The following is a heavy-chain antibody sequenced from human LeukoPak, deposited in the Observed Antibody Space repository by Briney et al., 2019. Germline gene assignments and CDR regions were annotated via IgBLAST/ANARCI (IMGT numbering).Heavy chain of an antibody. D-gene: IGHD1-7*01. CDR1: GGSISSNY. Sequence: PSETLSLTCTVSGGSISSNYWSWIRQPPGKGLEWIGEINDSGRINYNPSLMSRVTVSVDTSKNQFSLRLTSVTATDTAVYYCARRWNYGRNYYIDVWGNGATVSVSS. V-gene: IGHV4-34*01. CDR3: ARRWNYGRNYYIDV. CDR2: INDSGRI. J-gene: IGHJ6*03.